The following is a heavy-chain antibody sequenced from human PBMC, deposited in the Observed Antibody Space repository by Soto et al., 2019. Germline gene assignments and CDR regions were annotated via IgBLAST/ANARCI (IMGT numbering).Heavy chain of an antibody. J-gene: IGHJ6*03. CDR3: ARGGGQSFYYMDV. Sequence: GGSLRLSCASSGFTISSNYMSWVRQAPGKGLEWVSLIYNDGSTYYADSVKGRFTISRHNSKNTLYLQMHSLRPEDTAVYYCARGGGQSFYYMDVWGKGTTVTVSS. D-gene: IGHD3-16*01. CDR2: IYNDGST. CDR1: GFTISSNY. V-gene: IGHV3-53*04.